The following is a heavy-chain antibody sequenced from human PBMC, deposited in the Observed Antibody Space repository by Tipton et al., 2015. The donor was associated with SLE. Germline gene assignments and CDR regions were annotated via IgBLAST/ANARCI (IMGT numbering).Heavy chain of an antibody. CDR2: VYSSGNT. Sequence: TLSLTCTVSGGSISSGRYYWSWIRQPAGKGLEWIGRVYSSGNTNYHPSLESRVAISIDTSQNQFSLKLTSVTAADTAVYYCAREGIAPESWFFDLWGRGTLVTVSS. D-gene: IGHD6-13*01. CDR1: GGSISSGRYY. J-gene: IGHJ2*01. CDR3: AREGIAPESWFFDL. V-gene: IGHV4-61*02.